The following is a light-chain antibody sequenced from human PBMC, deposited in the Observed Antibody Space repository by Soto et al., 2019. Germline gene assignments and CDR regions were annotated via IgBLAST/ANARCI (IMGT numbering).Light chain of an antibody. Sequence: QSALTQPASVSGSPGQSITISCTGTSNDVGSYNLVSWYQRHPGKAPKLMIYEVSNRPSGVSDRFSGSKSGNTASLTISGLQAEDEADYYCCSCAGSSSLPYVSGTGTKLTVL. CDR1: SNDVGSYNL. V-gene: IGLV2-23*02. CDR3: CSCAGSSSLPYV. J-gene: IGLJ1*01. CDR2: EVS.